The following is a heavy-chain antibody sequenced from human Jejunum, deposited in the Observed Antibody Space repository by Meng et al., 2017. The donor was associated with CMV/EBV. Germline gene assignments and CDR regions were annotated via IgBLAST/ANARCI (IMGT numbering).Heavy chain of an antibody. CDR3: TRALDY. CDR1: GVNFKDYW. J-gene: IGHJ4*02. CDR2: IRYDGGER. V-gene: IGHV3-7*04. Sequence: LKISCAASGVNFKDYWRDGVRQAPGRGLEWVANIRYDGGERYYVNSVEGRFFIYRDNARNTLYLQMNSLRGDDSAIYYCTRALDYWGQGTPVTVSS.